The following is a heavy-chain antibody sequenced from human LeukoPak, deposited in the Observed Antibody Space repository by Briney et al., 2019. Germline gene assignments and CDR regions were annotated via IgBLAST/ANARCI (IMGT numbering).Heavy chain of an antibody. V-gene: IGHV3-23*01. CDR1: GFTFSDYY. Sequence: GGSLRLSCAASGFTFSDYYMSWIRQAPGKGLEWVSGISGSGGSTYYADSVKGRFTISRDNSKNTLYLQMNSLRAEDTAVYYCAKEGSGWHYFDNWGQGTLVTVSS. CDR2: ISGSGGST. CDR3: AKEGSGWHYFDN. J-gene: IGHJ4*02. D-gene: IGHD6-19*01.